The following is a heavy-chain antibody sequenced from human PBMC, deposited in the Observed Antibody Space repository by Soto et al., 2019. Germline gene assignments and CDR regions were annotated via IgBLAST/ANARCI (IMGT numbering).Heavy chain of an antibody. D-gene: IGHD6-13*01. J-gene: IGHJ4*02. CDR3: ARESVSAAGH. Sequence: PGGSLRLSCAASGFTVSSNYMSWVRQAPGKGLEWVSLIYSSGSTRYADSVKGRFTISRDTSKNIFFLQMNNLRAEDSALYYCARESVSAAGHWGQGTLVTVSS. V-gene: IGHV3-66*01. CDR1: GFTVSSNY. CDR2: IYSSGST.